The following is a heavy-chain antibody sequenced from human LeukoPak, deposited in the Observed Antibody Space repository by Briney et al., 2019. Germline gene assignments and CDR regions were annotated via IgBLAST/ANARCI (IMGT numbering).Heavy chain of an antibody. J-gene: IGHJ4*02. D-gene: IGHD6-6*01. Sequence: GRSLRLSCAASGFTFSNYWMHWFRQAPGKGLVWVSHINSDGSSTTYADSVKGRFTISRDNAKNTLYLQMNSLRAEDTAVYYCVRDRSGSSSVYWGQGTLVTVSS. CDR1: GFTFSNYW. CDR2: INSDGSST. V-gene: IGHV3-74*01. CDR3: VRDRSGSSSVY.